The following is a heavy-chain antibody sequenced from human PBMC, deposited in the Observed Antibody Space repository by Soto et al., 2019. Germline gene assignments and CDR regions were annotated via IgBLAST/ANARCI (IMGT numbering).Heavy chain of an antibody. CDR2: IKSKTDGGTT. Sequence: EVQLVESGGGLVKPGGSLRLSCAASGFTFSNAWMSWVRQAPGKGLEWVGRIKSKTDGGTTDYAAPVKGRFTISRDDSKNTLYLQMNSLQTEDTAVYYCTTESSIAVAGYYYYGMDVWGQGTTVTVSS. J-gene: IGHJ6*02. V-gene: IGHV3-15*01. CDR1: GFTFSNAW. CDR3: TTESSIAVAGYYYYGMDV. D-gene: IGHD6-19*01.